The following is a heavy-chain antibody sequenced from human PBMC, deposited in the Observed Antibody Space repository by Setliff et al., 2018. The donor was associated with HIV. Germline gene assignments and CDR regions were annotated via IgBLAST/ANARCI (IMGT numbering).Heavy chain of an antibody. V-gene: IGHV1-18*04. CDR2: ISSYNGYT. J-gene: IGHJ4*02. CDR3: ARVSRSGWFFDW. CDR1: EYTFTDYF. Sequence: ASVKVSCKASEYTFTDYFIHWVRQAPGQGLEWMGWISSYNGYTKYAQKVQDRVTMTKDTSTSTAYMELRSLRSDDTAVYYCARVSRSGWFFDWWGQGSLVTVSS. D-gene: IGHD6-19*01.